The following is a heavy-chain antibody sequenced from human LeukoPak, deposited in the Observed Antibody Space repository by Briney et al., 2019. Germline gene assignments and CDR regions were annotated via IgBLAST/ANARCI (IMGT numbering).Heavy chain of an antibody. CDR2: IYYSGST. D-gene: IGHD3-9*01. CDR1: GGSISSYY. Sequence: SETQSLTCTVSGGSISSYYWSWIRQPPGKGLEWIGYIYYSGSTNYNPSLKSRVTISVDTSKNQFSLKLSSVTAADTAVYYCARGRYFDWLPDYWGQGTLVTVSS. J-gene: IGHJ4*02. V-gene: IGHV4-59*01. CDR3: ARGRYFDWLPDY.